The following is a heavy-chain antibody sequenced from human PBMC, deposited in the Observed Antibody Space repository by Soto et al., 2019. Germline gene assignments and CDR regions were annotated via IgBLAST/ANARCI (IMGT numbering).Heavy chain of an antibody. CDR1: GGTFSSYA. V-gene: IGHV1-69*12. J-gene: IGHJ6*02. CDR2: IIPIFGTA. CDR3: ARDNQGVDYVWGSELTLSYYYYGMVV. Sequence: QVQLVQSGAEVKKPGSSVKVSCKASGGTFSSYAISWVRQAPGQGLEWMGGIIPIFGTANYAQKFQGRVTTHADDSTSTASRGRGGLRSEDTAVHYCARDNQGVDYVWGSELTLSYYYYGMVVWGQGATVTVSS. D-gene: IGHD3-16*01.